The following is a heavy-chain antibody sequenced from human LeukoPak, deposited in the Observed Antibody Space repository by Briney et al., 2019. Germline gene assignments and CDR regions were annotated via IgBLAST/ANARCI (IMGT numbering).Heavy chain of an antibody. CDR3: ARVDSSGYYSNRYWYFDL. Sequence: SETLSLTCTVSGGSISSSSYYWGWIRQPPGKGLEWIGSIYYSGSTYYNPSLKSRVTISVDTSKNQFSLKLSSVTAADTAVYYCARVDSSGYYSNRYWYFDLWGRGTLVTVSS. V-gene: IGHV4-39*07. D-gene: IGHD3-22*01. CDR2: IYYSGST. J-gene: IGHJ2*01. CDR1: GGSISSSSYY.